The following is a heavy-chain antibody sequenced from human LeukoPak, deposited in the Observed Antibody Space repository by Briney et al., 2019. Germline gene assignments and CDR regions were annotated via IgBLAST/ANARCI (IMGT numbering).Heavy chain of an antibody. CDR1: GGSISSYY. CDR3: ARAYGGNYYYGMEV. V-gene: IGHV4-59*01. J-gene: IGHJ6*02. D-gene: IGHD4-23*01. CDR2: IYYSGST. Sequence: SETLSLTCTVSGGSISSYYWSWIRQPPGKGLEWIGYIYYSGSTNYNPSLKSRVTISVDTSKNQFSLKLSSVTAADTAVYYCARAYGGNYYYGMEVWGQGTTVTVSS.